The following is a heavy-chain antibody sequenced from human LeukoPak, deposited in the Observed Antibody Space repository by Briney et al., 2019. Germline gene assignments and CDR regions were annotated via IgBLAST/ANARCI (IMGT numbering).Heavy chain of an antibody. CDR3: ARGELGTQYYFDY. CDR2: IKQDGSEK. V-gene: IGHV3-7*03. J-gene: IGHJ4*02. D-gene: IGHD7-27*01. Sequence: QTGGPLRLSCAASGFTFSSYWMSWVRQAPGKGLEWVANIKQDGSEKYYVDSVKGRFTISRDNAKNSLYLQMNSLRAEDTAVYYCARGELGTQYYFDYWGQGTLVTVSS. CDR1: GFTFSSYW.